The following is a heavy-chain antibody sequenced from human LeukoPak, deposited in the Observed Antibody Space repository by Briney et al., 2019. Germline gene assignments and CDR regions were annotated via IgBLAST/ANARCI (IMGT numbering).Heavy chain of an antibody. D-gene: IGHD6-13*01. J-gene: IGHJ6*02. CDR3: ATGIAAAGTYYYGMDV. CDR1: GYTFTGYY. V-gene: IGHV1-2*02. CDR2: INPNSGGT. Sequence: GASVKLSCKASGYTFTGYYMHWVRQAPGQGLEWMGWINPNSGGTNYAQKFQGRVTMTRDTSISTAYMELSRLRSDDTAVYYCATGIAAAGTYYYGMDVWGQGTTVTVSS.